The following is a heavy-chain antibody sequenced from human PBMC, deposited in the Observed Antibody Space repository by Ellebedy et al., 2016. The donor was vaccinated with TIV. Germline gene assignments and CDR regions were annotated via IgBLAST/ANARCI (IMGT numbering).Heavy chain of an antibody. CDR3: ARPGLVKYCSSTSCSTLGYMDV. Sequence: SETLSLXCTVSGGSISSYYWSWIRQPPGKGLEWIGYIYYSGSTNYNPSLKSRVTISVDTSKNQFSLKLSSVTAADTAVYYCARPGLVKYCSSTSCSTLGYMDVWGKGTTVTVSS. D-gene: IGHD2-2*02. V-gene: IGHV4-59*12. CDR2: IYYSGST. CDR1: GGSISSYY. J-gene: IGHJ6*03.